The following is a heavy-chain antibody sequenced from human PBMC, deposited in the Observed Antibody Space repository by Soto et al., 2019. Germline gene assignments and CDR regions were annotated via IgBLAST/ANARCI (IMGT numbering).Heavy chain of an antibody. CDR2: FDPEDGET. D-gene: IGHD3-10*01. CDR1: GYTLTELS. V-gene: IGHV1-24*01. Sequence: ASVKVSCKVSGYTLTELSMHWVRQAPGKGLEWMGGFDPEDGETIYAQKFQGRVTMTEDKSTDTAYMELSSLRSEDTAVYYCASPYHYGSGSYQSDFDYWGQGTLVTVSS. CDR3: ASPYHYGSGSYQSDFDY. J-gene: IGHJ4*02.